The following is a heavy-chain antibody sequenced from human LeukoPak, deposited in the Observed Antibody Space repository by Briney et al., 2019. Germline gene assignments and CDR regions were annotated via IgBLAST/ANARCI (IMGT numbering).Heavy chain of an antibody. Sequence: ASVTVSCKASEYTFTGYYMHWVRQAPGQGLEWMGRIDPNTGVTIYAQKFQGRVTMTGDTSVNTAYMDLSRLTSDDTAVYYCARDSRVSLDVWGKGTTVTVSS. D-gene: IGHD6-13*01. J-gene: IGHJ6*04. CDR2: IDPNTGVT. CDR1: EYTFTGYY. V-gene: IGHV1-2*06. CDR3: ARDSRVSLDV.